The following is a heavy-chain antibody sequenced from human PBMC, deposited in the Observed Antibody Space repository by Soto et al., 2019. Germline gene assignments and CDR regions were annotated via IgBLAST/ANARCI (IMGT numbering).Heavy chain of an antibody. CDR2: IAWDSGNI. J-gene: IGHJ4*02. Sequence: PGGSLRLSCVASGFTFDDYAMGWVRQAPGKGLEWVSGIAWDSGNIVYADSVRGRFTISRDNAKNSLYLQMNSLRPEDTAFYFCAKDKERNSSGYYFDNWGQGTLVTVSS. CDR3: AKDKERNSSGYYFDN. D-gene: IGHD6-19*01. V-gene: IGHV3-9*01. CDR1: GFTFDDYA.